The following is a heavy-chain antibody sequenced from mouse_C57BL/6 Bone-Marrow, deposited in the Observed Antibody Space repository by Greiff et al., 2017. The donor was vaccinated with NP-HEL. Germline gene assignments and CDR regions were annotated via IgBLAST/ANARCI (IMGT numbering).Heavy chain of an antibody. V-gene: IGHV1-64*01. D-gene: IGHD1-1*01. CDR3: APITTVYYFAN. Sequence: QVQLKEPGAELVKPGASVKLSCKASGYTFTSYWMHWVKQRPGQGLEWIGMIHPNSGSTNDYEKFKSMATLTVDKSSSTAYKQLSSLTSENSAVYYWAPITTVYYFANWGKDTTLTVSS. J-gene: IGHJ2*01. CDR1: GYTFTSYW. CDR2: IHPNSGST.